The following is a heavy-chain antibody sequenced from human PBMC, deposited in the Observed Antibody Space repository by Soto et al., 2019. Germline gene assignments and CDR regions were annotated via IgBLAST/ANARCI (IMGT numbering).Heavy chain of an antibody. D-gene: IGHD2-15*01. CDR3: ARGLGYCSGGSCSAYGDFDY. CDR1: GFTFSSYD. CDR2: IGTAGDT. Sequence: GGSLRLSCAASGFTFSSYDMHWVRQATGKGLEWVSAIGTAGDTYYPGSVKGRFTISRENAKNSLYLQMNSLRARDTAVYYCARGLGYCSGGSCSAYGDFDYWGQGTLVTVSS. J-gene: IGHJ4*02. V-gene: IGHV3-13*01.